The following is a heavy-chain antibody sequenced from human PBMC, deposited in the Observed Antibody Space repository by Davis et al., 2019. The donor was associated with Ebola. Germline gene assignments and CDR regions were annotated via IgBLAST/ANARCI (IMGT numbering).Heavy chain of an antibody. CDR2: ISIYNGNT. CDR1: GYTFTNYY. CDR3: TTPGGQDSGYDVFDI. J-gene: IGHJ3*02. D-gene: IGHD5-12*01. V-gene: IGHV1-18*04. Sequence: AASVKVSCKASGYTFTNYYMHWVRQAPGQGPEWMGWISIYNGNTHYIQKFQGRVTMTTDTSTSTAYMDLSSLRSEDTALYYCTTPGGQDSGYDVFDIWGQGTMVTVSS.